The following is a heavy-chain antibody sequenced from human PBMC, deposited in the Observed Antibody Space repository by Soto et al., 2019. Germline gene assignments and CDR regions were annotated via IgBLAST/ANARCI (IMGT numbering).Heavy chain of an antibody. Sequence: PGGSLRLSCAGSGFIFKNYALNWVRQAPGKGLEWVASITRDGYNKYYADSVKGRFTISRDNSRDTLSLQMTALRTEDSSIYYCTKSSGGSSSVRMDYWGQGTRATVSS. CDR3: TKSSGGSSSVRMDY. J-gene: IGHJ4*02. CDR1: GFIFKNYA. V-gene: IGHV3-30*04. CDR2: ITRDGYNK. D-gene: IGHD6-6*01.